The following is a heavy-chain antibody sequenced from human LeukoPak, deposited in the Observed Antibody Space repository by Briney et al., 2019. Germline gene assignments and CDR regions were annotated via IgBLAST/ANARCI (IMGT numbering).Heavy chain of an antibody. CDR2: FGGGAA. CDR3: ARLSGSFDI. V-gene: IGHV3-23*01. CDR1: GFTYTSYA. Sequence: GGSLRLSCTASGFTYTSYAMAWVRQAPGQGLEWVSAFGGGAAYYADSVKGRFTISRDNSKNTLYLQLSSLRADDTAIYYCARLSGSFDIWGQGTMVTVSS. J-gene: IGHJ3*02. D-gene: IGHD3-10*01.